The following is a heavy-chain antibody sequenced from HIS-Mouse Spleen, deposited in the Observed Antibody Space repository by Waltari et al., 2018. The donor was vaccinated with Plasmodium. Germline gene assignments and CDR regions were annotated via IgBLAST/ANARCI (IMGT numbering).Heavy chain of an antibody. D-gene: IGHD6-13*01. J-gene: IGHJ2*01. CDR2: IKQDGSEK. Sequence: EVQLGESGGGLVQPGGSRGLPCAASGFHFRSYWMSWVRQAPGKGLEWVANIKQDGSEKYYVDSVKGRFTISRDNAKNSLYLQMTSLRAEDTAVYYCASSWYWYFDLWGRGTLVTVSS. CDR3: ASSWYWYFDL. CDR1: GFHFRSYW. V-gene: IGHV3-7*01.